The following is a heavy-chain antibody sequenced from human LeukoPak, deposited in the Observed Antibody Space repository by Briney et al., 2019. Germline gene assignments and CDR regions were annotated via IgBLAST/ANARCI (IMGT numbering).Heavy chain of an antibody. CDR1: GFSFNSHW. CDR2: ISSRSNYI. D-gene: IGHD3-22*01. J-gene: IGHJ3*02. V-gene: IGHV3-21*01. Sequence: GGSLRLSCVVSGFSFNSHWMSWVRQAPGKGLEWVSSISSRSNYIYLADSLKGRFTISRDNAKNSLYLQMNSLRAEDTAMYHCARDRAVYSDSRGYYPDAFDIWGQGTMVTVSS. CDR3: ARDRAVYSDSRGYYPDAFDI.